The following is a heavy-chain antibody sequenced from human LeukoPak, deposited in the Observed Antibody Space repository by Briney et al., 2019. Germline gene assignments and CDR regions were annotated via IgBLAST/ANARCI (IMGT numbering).Heavy chain of an antibody. CDR1: GFTVSSNS. Sequence: GGSLRLSCAASGFTVSSNSMAWVRQTPGRGLEWVSILYTGGGANYADSVKGRFTISRDNSRNTLFLQMDSLRAEDTAVYYCARRGTTGWFHHFDYWGQGTLVTVSS. V-gene: IGHV3-53*01. J-gene: IGHJ4*02. D-gene: IGHD6-19*01. CDR2: LYTGGGA. CDR3: ARRGTTGWFHHFDY.